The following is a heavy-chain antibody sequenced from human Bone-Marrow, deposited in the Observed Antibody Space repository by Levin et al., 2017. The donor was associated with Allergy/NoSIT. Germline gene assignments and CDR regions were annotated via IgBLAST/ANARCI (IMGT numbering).Heavy chain of an antibody. CDR3: AAGRYNSGRRYWYFDL. CDR1: GIPFGASA. D-gene: IGHD6-19*01. J-gene: IGHJ2*01. CDR2: IVVGSGNT. V-gene: IGHV1-58*01. Sequence: KISCEASGIPFGASAVQWVREARGQRLEWVGWIVVGSGNTDYAQTFQERVTITRDMSTSTAYMELSSLRSDDTAVYYCAAGRYNSGRRYWYFDLWGRGTLVTVSS.